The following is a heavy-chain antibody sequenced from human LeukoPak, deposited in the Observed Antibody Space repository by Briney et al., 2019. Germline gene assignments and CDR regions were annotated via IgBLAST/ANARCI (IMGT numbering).Heavy chain of an antibody. CDR2: IYTSGST. Sequence: SETLSLICTVSGGSISSGSYYWSWIRQPAGKGLEWIGRIYTSGSTNYNPSLKSRVTISVDTSKNQFSLKLSSVTAADTAVYYCARTPARGYYYYYYMDVWGKGTTVTISS. CDR3: ARTPARGYYYYYYMDV. D-gene: IGHD3-10*01. V-gene: IGHV4-61*02. J-gene: IGHJ6*03. CDR1: GGSISSGSYY.